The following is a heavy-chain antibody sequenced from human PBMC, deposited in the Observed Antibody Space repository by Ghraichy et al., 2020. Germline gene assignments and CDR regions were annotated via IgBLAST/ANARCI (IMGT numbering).Heavy chain of an antibody. D-gene: IGHD1-26*01. CDR2: IKSKTDGGTT. V-gene: IGHV3-15*01. J-gene: IGHJ4*02. CDR3: TTEPVYRDIVGATTGFDY. Sequence: GGSLRLSCAASGFTFTNAWMNWVRQAPGKGLEWVGRIKSKTDGGTTDYAAPVKGTFTISRDDSKDTLYLQMNSLKTEDTAVYYCTTEPVYRDIVGATTGFDYWGRGTLVTVSS. CDR1: GFTFTNAW.